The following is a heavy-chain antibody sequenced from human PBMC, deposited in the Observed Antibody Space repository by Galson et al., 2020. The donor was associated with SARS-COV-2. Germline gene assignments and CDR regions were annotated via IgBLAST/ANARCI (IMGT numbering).Heavy chain of an antibody. V-gene: IGHV3-9*01. J-gene: IGHJ4*02. D-gene: IGHD6-19*01. CDR2: ISWNSGSI. Sequence: SLKISCAASGFTFDDYAMHWVRQAPGKGLEWVSGISWNSGSIGYADSVKGRFTISRDNAKNSLYLQMNSLRAEDTALYYRAKLTMGIAVAGTYFDYWGQGTLVTVSS. CDR1: GFTFDDYA. CDR3: AKLTMGIAVAGTYFDY.